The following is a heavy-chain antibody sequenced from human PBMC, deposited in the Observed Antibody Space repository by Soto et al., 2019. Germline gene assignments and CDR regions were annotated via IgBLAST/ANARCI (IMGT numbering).Heavy chain of an antibody. D-gene: IGHD1-26*01. J-gene: IGHJ4*02. Sequence: SETLSLTCTVSVGSISSSSYYWGWIRQPPGKGLEWIGSIYYSGSTYYNPSLKSRVTISVDTSKNQFSLKLSSVTAADTAVYYCARPSGSYLYYFDYWGQGTLVTVSS. CDR1: VGSISSSSYY. CDR3: ARPSGSYLYYFDY. V-gene: IGHV4-39*01. CDR2: IYYSGST.